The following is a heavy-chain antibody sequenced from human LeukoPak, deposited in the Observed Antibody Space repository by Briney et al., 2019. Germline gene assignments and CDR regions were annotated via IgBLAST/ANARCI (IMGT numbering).Heavy chain of an antibody. D-gene: IGHD4-17*01. V-gene: IGHV1-2*02. CDR3: ARGSTVTDRTFDY. Sequence: GASVKVSCKASGYTFTSYYMHWVRQAPGQGLEWMGWINPNSGGTNYAQKFQGRVTMTRDTSISTAYMELSRLRSDDTAVYYCARGSTVTDRTFDYWGQGTLVTVSS. J-gene: IGHJ4*02. CDR2: INPNSGGT. CDR1: GYTFTSYY.